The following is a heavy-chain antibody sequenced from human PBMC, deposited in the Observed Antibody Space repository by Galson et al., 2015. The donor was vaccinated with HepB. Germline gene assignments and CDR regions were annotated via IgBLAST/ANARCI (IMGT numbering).Heavy chain of an antibody. V-gene: IGHV3-21*01. J-gene: IGHJ4*02. CDR2: ISSSSSYI. CDR1: GFTFSSYS. CDR3: AKEGAVPDTFFDY. D-gene: IGHD2-2*01. Sequence: SLRLSCAASGFTFSSYSTNWVRQAPGKGLEWVSSISSSSSYIYYADSVKGRFTISRDNAKNSLYLQMNSLRPEDTAVYYCAKEGAVPDTFFDYWGQGALVTVSS.